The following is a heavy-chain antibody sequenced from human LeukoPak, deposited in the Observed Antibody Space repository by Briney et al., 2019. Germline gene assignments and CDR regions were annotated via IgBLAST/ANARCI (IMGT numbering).Heavy chain of an antibody. CDR2: IRTDGTTT. D-gene: IGHD3-16*01. V-gene: IGHV3-48*03. Sequence: GGSLRLSCTASGFTFSGSEMSWVRQTPGKGLEWLSNIRTDGTTTYYADSVKGRFTISRDNAENSLYLQMDRLRPDDTALYYCARSFGWHFDLWGRGTLVTVSS. CDR3: ARSFGWHFDL. CDR1: GFTFSGSE. J-gene: IGHJ2*01.